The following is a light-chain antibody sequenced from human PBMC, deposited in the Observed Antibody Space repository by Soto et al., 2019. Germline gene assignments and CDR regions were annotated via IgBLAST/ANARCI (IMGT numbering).Light chain of an antibody. V-gene: IGLV2-23*01. Sequence: QSVLAQPASVSGSPGQSITISCTGTSSDVANNNLVSWYQQHPGKAPKFVIYEASKRPSGVSNRFSGSKSGNTASLTISGLQAEDEADYYCCSYAGNYRPVFGTGTKVTVL. CDR1: SSDVANNNL. CDR3: CSYAGNYRPV. J-gene: IGLJ1*01. CDR2: EAS.